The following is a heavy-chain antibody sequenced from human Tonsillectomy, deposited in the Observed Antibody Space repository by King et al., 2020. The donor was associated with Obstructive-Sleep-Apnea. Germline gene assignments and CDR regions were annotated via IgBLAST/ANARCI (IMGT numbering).Heavy chain of an antibody. CDR2: ISGSGGST. CDR3: AKILYDILTGYYTYYYYGMDV. J-gene: IGHJ6*02. D-gene: IGHD3-9*01. CDR1: GFTFSSYA. Sequence: VQLVESGGGLVQPGGSLRLSCAASGFTFSSYAMSWVRQAPGKGLEWVSAISGSGGSTYYADSVKGRFTISRDNSKNTLYLQMNSLRAEDTAVYYCAKILYDILTGYYTYYYYGMDVWGQGTTVTVSS. V-gene: IGHV3-23*04.